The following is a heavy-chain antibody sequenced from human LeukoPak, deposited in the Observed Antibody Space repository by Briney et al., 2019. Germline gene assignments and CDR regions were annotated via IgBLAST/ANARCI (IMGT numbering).Heavy chain of an antibody. CDR3: AKDLDYTTYGYYFDY. J-gene: IGHJ4*02. Sequence: GGSLRLSCAASGFTVSPDYMSWVRQASGKGLEWVSVIYSGGSTDYADSVKGRFTIPRDKSKNTLYLQMNSLRADDTAVYYCAKDLDYTTYGYYFDYWGQGTLVTVSS. V-gene: IGHV3-53*01. CDR2: IYSGGST. CDR1: GFTVSPDY. D-gene: IGHD4-11*01.